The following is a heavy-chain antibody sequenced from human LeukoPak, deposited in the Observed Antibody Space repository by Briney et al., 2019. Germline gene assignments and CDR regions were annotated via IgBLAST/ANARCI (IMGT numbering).Heavy chain of an antibody. Sequence: ASVKVSCKASGYTFTSHYMHWVRQAPGQGLEWMGIINPSGGSTNYAQKFQGRVTMTRDTSISTAYMELSKLRSDDTAVYYCARVAGYGDYVDYYYYMDVWGKGTTVTVSS. CDR2: INPSGGST. D-gene: IGHD4-17*01. CDR1: GYTFTSHY. J-gene: IGHJ6*03. CDR3: ARVAGYGDYVDYYYYMDV. V-gene: IGHV1-2*02.